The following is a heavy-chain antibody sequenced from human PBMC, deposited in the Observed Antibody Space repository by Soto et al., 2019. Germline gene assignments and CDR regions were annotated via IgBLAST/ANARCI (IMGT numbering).Heavy chain of an antibody. CDR1: GFTFRSYA. D-gene: IGHD3-22*01. V-gene: IGHV3-23*01. Sequence: LRLSCAASGFTFRSYAMSWVRQAPGKWLEWVSALSGSGGSTYYADSVMGRFTISRDNSKNTLFLQMNSLRGEDKAVYYCAKELGHRAWLLPTFVYGGQGALVAVYS. CDR2: LSGSGGST. CDR3: AKELGHRAWLLPTFVY. J-gene: IGHJ4*02.